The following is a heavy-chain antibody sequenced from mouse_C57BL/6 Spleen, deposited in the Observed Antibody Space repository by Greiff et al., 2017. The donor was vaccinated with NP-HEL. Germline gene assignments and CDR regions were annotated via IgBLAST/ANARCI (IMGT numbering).Heavy chain of an antibody. D-gene: IGHD2-4*01. CDR1: GYSFTGYY. V-gene: IGHV1-42*01. CDR3: AVYYDYDEGYYYAMDY. J-gene: IGHJ4*01. CDR2: INPSTGGT. Sequence: VQLKESGPELVKPGASVKISCKASGYSFTGYYMNWVKQSPEKSLEWIGEINPSTGGTTYNQKFKAKATLTVDKSSSTAYMQLKSLTSEDSAVYYCAVYYDYDEGYYYAMDYWGQGTSVTVSS.